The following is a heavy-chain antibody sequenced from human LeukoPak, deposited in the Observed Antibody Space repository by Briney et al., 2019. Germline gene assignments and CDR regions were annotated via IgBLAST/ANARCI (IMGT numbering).Heavy chain of an antibody. Sequence: SVKVSCKASGGTFSSYAISWVRQAPGQGLEWMGRIIPIFGTANYAQKFQGRVTITTDESTSTAYMELSSLKSEDTAVYYCARSPNSITIFGVDLYATPYYFDYWGQGTLVTVSS. CDR2: IIPIFGTA. D-gene: IGHD3-3*01. V-gene: IGHV1-69*05. CDR3: ARSPNSITIFGVDLYATPYYFDY. CDR1: GGTFSSYA. J-gene: IGHJ4*02.